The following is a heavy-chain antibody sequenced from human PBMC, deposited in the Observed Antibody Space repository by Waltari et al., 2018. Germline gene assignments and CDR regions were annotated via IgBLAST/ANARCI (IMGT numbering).Heavy chain of an antibody. D-gene: IGHD6-13*01. CDR3: ARDTGASSWFGWFDP. CDR1: GGTFSSYA. J-gene: IGHJ5*02. Sequence: QVQLVQSGAEVKKPGSSVKVSCKASGGTFSSYAISWVRQAPGQGLEWMGGIIPILGIANYAQKFQGRVTITADKSTSTAYMELSSLRSEDTAVYYCARDTGASSWFGWFDPWGQGTLVTVSS. CDR2: IIPILGIA. V-gene: IGHV1-69*10.